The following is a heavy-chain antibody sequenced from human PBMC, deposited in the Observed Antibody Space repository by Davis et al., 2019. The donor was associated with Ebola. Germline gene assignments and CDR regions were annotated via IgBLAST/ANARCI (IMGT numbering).Heavy chain of an antibody. CDR2: IYSGGST. CDR1: GFTVSSNY. D-gene: IGHD4-17*01. V-gene: IGHV3-66*01. Sequence: GESLKISCAASGFTVSSNYMSWVRQAPGKGLEWVSVIYSGGSTYYADSVKGRFTISRDNSKNTLYLQMNSLRAEDTAVYYCARDGDYGDYGEDYYGMDVWGQGTTVTVSS. CDR3: ARDGDYGDYGEDYYGMDV. J-gene: IGHJ6*02.